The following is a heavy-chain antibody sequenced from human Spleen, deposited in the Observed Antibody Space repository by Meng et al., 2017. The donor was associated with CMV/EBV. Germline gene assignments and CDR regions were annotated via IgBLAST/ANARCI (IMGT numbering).Heavy chain of an antibody. J-gene: IGHJ5*02. V-gene: IGHV1-18*01. D-gene: IGHD2-2*01. CDR3: ARDLEYCGSTSCFEDCFDP. CDR1: FTDYG. CDR2: ISPYDGDT. Sequence: FTDYGSSWVRQAPGQGLEWMGWISPYDGDTNYARKLQGRVTLTTDTSTTTAYMELRSLRSDDTAVYYCARDLEYCGSTSCFEDCFDPWGQGTLVTVSS.